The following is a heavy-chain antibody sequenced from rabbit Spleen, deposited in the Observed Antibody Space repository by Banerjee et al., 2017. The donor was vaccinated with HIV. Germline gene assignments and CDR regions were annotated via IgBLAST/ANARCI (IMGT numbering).Heavy chain of an antibody. D-gene: IGHD7-1*01. CDR1: GFSFSTDYY. J-gene: IGHJ4*01. Sequence: QQQLEESGGGLVKPGGTLTLTCTASGFSFSTDYYMCWVRQAPGKGLECIACIYGGVIGSTYYATWVNGRFTISRHNAQNTLYLQLNSLTAADTATYFCVRDQAGYAGYGPWYFNLWGPGTLVTFS. V-gene: IGHV1S45*01. CDR2: IYGGVIGST. CDR3: VRDQAGYAGYGPWYFNL.